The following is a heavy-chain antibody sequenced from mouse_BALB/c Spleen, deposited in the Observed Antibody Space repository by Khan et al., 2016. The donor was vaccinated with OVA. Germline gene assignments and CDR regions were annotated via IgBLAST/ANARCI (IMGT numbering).Heavy chain of an antibody. CDR2: ISDGGSYT. CDR3: ARGYYGDPCAY. CDR1: GFTFSDYY. J-gene: IGHJ3*01. D-gene: IGHD2-13*01. Sequence: EVQLLESGGGFVKPGGSLKLSCAASGFTFSDYYMYWVRQTPEKGLEWVATISDGGSYTYYPGSVTGRFTTSRDDAKNNLYLQMSSLKSEDTAMYYCARGYYGDPCAYWGQGTLVTIAA. V-gene: IGHV5-4*02.